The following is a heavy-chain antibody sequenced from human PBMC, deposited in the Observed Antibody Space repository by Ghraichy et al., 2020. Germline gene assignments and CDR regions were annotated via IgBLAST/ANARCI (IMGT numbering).Heavy chain of an antibody. Sequence: GGSLRLSCAASGFTFSNYWMHWVRQAPGKGLVWVSRINSDGSSIRYADFVKGRFTISRDNAKNTLYLQMSSLRAEDTAVYYCARDPAPLRGDALYLDHWGQGTLVTVSS. J-gene: IGHJ4*02. V-gene: IGHV3-74*01. CDR1: GFTFSNYW. CDR3: ARDPAPLRGDALYLDH. CDR2: INSDGSSI. D-gene: IGHD3-16*01.